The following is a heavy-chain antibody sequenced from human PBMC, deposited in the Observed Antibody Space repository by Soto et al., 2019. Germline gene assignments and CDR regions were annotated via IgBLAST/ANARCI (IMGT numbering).Heavy chain of an antibody. J-gene: IGHJ4*02. CDR3: ARRYSGYGDY. V-gene: IGHV4-59*08. CDR2: IYFSGSA. Sequence: QVQLQESGPGLVKPSETLSLTCTVSGGSITSYYWSWIRQPPGKGLEWIGYIYFSGSANYNPSLKSRVTISVDTSKNKFSLKLSSVTAADTAVYYCARRYSGYGDYWGQGTLVTVSS. CDR1: GGSITSYY. D-gene: IGHD5-12*01.